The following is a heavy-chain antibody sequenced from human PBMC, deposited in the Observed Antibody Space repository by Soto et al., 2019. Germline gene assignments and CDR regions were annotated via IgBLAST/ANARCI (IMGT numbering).Heavy chain of an antibody. J-gene: IGHJ4*02. Sequence: EVPLLESGGGLVQPGGSLRLSCAASGFSFSNYAMTWVRQAPGKGLEWVTAISGSGSSTYYADSVRGRFTISRDNSKNSLYLQMSSLRAEDTAASCCATGVNAIRLPLEYWGQGTLVTVSS. V-gene: IGHV3-23*01. D-gene: IGHD3-16*01. CDR3: ATGVNAIRLPLEY. CDR2: ISGSGSST. CDR1: GFSFSNYA.